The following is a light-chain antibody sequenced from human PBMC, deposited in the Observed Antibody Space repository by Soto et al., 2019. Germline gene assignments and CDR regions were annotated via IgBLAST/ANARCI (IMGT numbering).Light chain of an antibody. CDR2: DAS. J-gene: IGKJ3*01. V-gene: IGKV3-11*01. CDR1: QSVSSY. CDR3: QQRSNWPPSLG. Sequence: EIVLTQSPATLSLSPGERATLSCRASQSVSSYLAWYQQKPGQAPRLLIYDASNRATGIPARFSGSGSGTDFTLTISSLEPEDFAVYYCQQRSNWPPSLGFGLGTKVYIK.